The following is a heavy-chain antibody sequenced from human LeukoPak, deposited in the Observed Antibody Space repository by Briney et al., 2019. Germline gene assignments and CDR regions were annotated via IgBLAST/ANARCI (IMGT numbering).Heavy chain of an antibody. Sequence: PGGSLRLSCAASGFTFSNYGVHWVRLAPGRGLEWLAVMYYDGSKEYYADSVKGRFTISRDNYKNTLYLQMTSLRPEDTAVYYCARDRMSYCVGDCHILGYWGQGTLVTVSS. CDR1: GFTFSNYG. CDR3: ARDRMSYCVGDCHILGY. CDR2: MYYDGSKE. V-gene: IGHV3-30*03. D-gene: IGHD2-21*02. J-gene: IGHJ4*02.